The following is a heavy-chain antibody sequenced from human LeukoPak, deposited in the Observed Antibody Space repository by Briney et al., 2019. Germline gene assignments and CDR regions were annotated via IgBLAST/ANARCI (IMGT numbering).Heavy chain of an antibody. D-gene: IGHD2-8*02. Sequence: GGSLRLSCAASGLSFSNYGMNWVRQAPGKGLEWVSYISSTGSTIYYADSVKGRFTISRDNGKNSLYLQMNSLRVEDTAVYFCARDSTGWQADSFDIWGQGTMVTVSS. CDR2: ISSTGSTI. CDR3: ARDSTGWQADSFDI. CDR1: GLSFSNYG. V-gene: IGHV3-48*04. J-gene: IGHJ3*02.